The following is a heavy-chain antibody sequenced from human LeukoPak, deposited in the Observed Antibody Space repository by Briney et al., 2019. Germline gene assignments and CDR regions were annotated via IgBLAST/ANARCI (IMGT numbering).Heavy chain of an antibody. CDR3: ASSTDIMGSGSYSVH. Sequence: KPSETLSLTCAVYGGSFSGYYWSWIRQPPGKGLEWIGEINHSGSTNHNPSLKSRVTISVDTSKNQFSLKLSSVTAADTAVYYCASSTDIMGSGSYSVHWGQGTLVTVSS. D-gene: IGHD3-10*01. V-gene: IGHV4-34*01. J-gene: IGHJ4*02. CDR2: INHSGST. CDR1: GGSFSGYY.